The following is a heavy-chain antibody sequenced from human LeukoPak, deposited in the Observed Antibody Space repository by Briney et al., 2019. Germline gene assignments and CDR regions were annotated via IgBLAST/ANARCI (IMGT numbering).Heavy chain of an antibody. V-gene: IGHV3-30*18. D-gene: IGHD3-10*01. CDR1: GFTFDDYA. CDR3: AKDKSMVRELDY. J-gene: IGHJ4*02. CDR2: IQSDGNNK. Sequence: PGRSLRLSCAASGFTFDDYAMHWVRQAPGKGLQWLAFIQSDGNNKYYADSVKGRFTISRDNSKNTLFLQMNSLRAEDTAVYYCAKDKSMVRELDYWGQGNLVTVSS.